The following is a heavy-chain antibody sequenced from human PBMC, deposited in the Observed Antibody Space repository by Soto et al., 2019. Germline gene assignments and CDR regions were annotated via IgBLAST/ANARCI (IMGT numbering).Heavy chain of an antibody. D-gene: IGHD6-6*01. CDR2: ISSSSTSI. Sequence: GGSLRLSCAASGFTFSASYMNWVRQAPGKGLEWVSYISSSSTSIYYADSVKGRFTISRDNAKNSLYLQMSSLRDEDTAVYYCARVRGSSGLALDVWGQGTTVTVSS. CDR3: ARVRGSSGLALDV. V-gene: IGHV3-48*02. J-gene: IGHJ6*02. CDR1: GFTFSASY.